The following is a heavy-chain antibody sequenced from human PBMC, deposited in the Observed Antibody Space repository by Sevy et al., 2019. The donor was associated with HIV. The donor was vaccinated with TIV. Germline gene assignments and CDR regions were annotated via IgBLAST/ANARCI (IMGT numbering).Heavy chain of an antibody. V-gene: IGHV3-33*01. CDR2: IWYDGSNK. D-gene: IGHD5-18*01. CDR1: GFTFSSYG. CDR3: ARETQLWSEGDDAFDI. Sequence: GGSLRLSCAASGFTFSSYGMHWVRQAPGKGLEWVAVIWYDGSNKYYADSVKGRFTISRDNSKNTLYLQMNSLRAEDTAVYYCARETQLWSEGDDAFDIWGQGTMVTVSS. J-gene: IGHJ3*02.